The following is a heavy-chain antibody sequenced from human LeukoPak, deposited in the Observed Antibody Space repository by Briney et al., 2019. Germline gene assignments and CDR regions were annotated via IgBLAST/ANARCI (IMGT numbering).Heavy chain of an antibody. D-gene: IGHD4-17*01. V-gene: IGHV5-51*01. CDR3: ARYYGDRFYFDY. J-gene: IGHJ4*02. CDR2: IYPGDSDT. Sequence: RGESLKISCKGSGYSFTTYWIAWVRQMPGKGLELMGIIYPGDSDTRYSPSFQGQVTISADKSISTAYLQWSSLKASDTAMFYCARYYGDRFYFDYWGQGTLVTVSS. CDR1: GYSFTTYW.